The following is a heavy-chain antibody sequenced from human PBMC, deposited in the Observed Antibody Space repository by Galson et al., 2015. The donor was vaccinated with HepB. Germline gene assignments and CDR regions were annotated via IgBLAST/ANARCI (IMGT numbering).Heavy chain of an antibody. CDR1: GYTLTELS. CDR2: FDPEDGET. Sequence: SVKVSCKVSGYTLTELSLHWVRQAPGKGLEWMGGFDPEDGETTYAPKFPGRVTLTADTSTDTASMARSSLRSEDPAVYYCATVDRYSSSWYFDYWGQGTLVTVSA. V-gene: IGHV1-24*01. CDR3: ATVDRYSSSWYFDY. J-gene: IGHJ4*02. D-gene: IGHD6-13*01.